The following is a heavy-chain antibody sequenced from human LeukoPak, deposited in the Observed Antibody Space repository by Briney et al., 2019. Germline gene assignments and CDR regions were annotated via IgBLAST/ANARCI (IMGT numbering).Heavy chain of an antibody. CDR1: GFTFSQYW. V-gene: IGHV3-7*03. CDR3: ARGWCPHCGMGH. CDR2: IQRDGSDN. D-gene: IGHD2-8*02. J-gene: IGHJ6*04. Sequence: GGSLRLSCVASGFTFSQYWMTWVRQAPGKGLEWVANIQRDGSDNNYVDSVKGRFTISRDNAKNSLYLQMNSLRAEDTAIYYCARGWCPHCGMGHWGKGTTVTVSS.